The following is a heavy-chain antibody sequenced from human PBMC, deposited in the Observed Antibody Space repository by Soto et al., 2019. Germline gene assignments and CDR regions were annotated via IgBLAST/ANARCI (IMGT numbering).Heavy chain of an antibody. CDR3: STRAYDTNGYYRFDP. Sequence: PSDTLSLTCGFYGLYFSCHALTWIRQYPGKGLEWIGDINHSGRVNYSPSLKSRVTISLDTSKNQFSLTLSAVTAADTTMYYCSTRAYDTNGYYRFDPWGQGTLVTVSS. V-gene: IGHV4-34*01. D-gene: IGHD3-22*01. CDR2: INHSGRV. J-gene: IGHJ5*01. CDR1: GLYFSCHA.